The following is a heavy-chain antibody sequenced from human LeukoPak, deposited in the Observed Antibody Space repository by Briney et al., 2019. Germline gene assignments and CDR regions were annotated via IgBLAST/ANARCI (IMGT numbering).Heavy chain of an antibody. D-gene: IGHD3-16*01. CDR3: ARFVRDDYVWGAFDI. CDR1: GGSVNSGTYY. CDR2: IYYSGSA. J-gene: IGHJ3*02. V-gene: IGHV4-39*07. Sequence: SETLSLTCTVSGGSVNSGTYYWSWIRQPPGKGLGWVGNIYYSGSAYYNPSLKSRVTISVDTSKNQFSLKLSSVTAADTAVYYCARFVRDDYVWGAFDIWGQGTMVTVSS.